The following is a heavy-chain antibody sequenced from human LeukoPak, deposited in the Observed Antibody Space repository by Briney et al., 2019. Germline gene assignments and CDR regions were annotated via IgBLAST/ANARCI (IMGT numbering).Heavy chain of an antibody. CDR3: AKSPSAAGTLNYFDY. J-gene: IGHJ4*02. CDR2: ISGSGGST. D-gene: IGHD6-13*01. CDR1: GFTFSSYA. Sequence: GGSLRLSCAASGFTFSSYAMSWVRQAPGKGLEWVSAISGSGGSTYYADSVKGRFTISRDNSKNTLCLQMNSLRAEDTAVYYCAKSPSAAGTLNYFDYWGQGTLVTVSS. V-gene: IGHV3-23*01.